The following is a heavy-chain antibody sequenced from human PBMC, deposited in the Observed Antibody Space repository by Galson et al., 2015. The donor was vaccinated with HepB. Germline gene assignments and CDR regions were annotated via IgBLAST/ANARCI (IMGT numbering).Heavy chain of an antibody. CDR3: AKSGYCSGGSCYYYYYGMDV. J-gene: IGHJ6*02. D-gene: IGHD2-15*01. Sequence: SLRLSCAASGFTFSSYAMSWVRQAPGKGLEWVSAISGSGGSTYYADSVKGRFTISRDNSKNTLYLQMNSLRAEDTAVYYCAKSGYCSGGSCYYYYYGMDVWGQGTTVTVSS. V-gene: IGHV3-23*01. CDR2: ISGSGGST. CDR1: GFTFSSYA.